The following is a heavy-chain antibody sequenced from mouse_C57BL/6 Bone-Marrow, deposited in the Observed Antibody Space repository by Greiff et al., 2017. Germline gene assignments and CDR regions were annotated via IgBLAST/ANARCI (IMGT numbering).Heavy chain of an antibody. J-gene: IGHJ3*01. V-gene: IGHV1-81*01. CDR1: GYTFTSYC. Sequence: QVQLQQSGAELVRPGASLTLSCTASGYTFTSYCISWVQQTPGQGLEWIGEIYPRSGNTYYTEKFKGKATLTADKSSSTAYMELRRLTSEDSAVYFCARLPFAYWGQGTLVTVSA. CDR3: ARLPFAY. CDR2: IYPRSGNT.